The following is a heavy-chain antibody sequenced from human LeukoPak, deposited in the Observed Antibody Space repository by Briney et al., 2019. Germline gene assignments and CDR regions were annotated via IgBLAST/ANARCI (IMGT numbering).Heavy chain of an antibody. CDR1: GFTFNNYA. CDR3: AQDGAWLRFDH. V-gene: IGHV3-23*01. J-gene: IGHJ4*02. Sequence: PGGSLRLSCAASGFTFNNYAMSWVRQAPGKGLEWVSGISPGGDIKYYADSVKGRFVISRDNSKNTVYLQMNSLRVDDTARYYCAQDGAWLRFDHWGQGTLVTVSS. D-gene: IGHD5-12*01. CDR2: ISPGGDIK.